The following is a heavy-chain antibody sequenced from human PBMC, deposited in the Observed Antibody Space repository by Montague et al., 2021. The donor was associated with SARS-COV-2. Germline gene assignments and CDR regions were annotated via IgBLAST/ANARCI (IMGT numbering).Heavy chain of an antibody. J-gene: IGHJ4*02. CDR2: INQSGRT. V-gene: IGHV4-34*01. Sequence: TLSLTCAVYGGSFSGYYWSWIRQPPEKGLEWIGEINQSGRTNNNPSLKSRVIISVDTSKNQFSLKLSSVTAADTAVYYCARRGSSVWGVTVSAELAYWGQGILVIVSS. D-gene: IGHD3-10*01. CDR3: ARRGSSVWGVTVSAELAY. CDR1: GGSFSGYY.